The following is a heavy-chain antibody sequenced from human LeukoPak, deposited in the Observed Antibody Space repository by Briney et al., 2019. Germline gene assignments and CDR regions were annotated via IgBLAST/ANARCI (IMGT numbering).Heavy chain of an antibody. J-gene: IGHJ4*02. Sequence: GDSLMISCKGSGYSFTSYWIGWVRQMPGKGLAWMGIIYPGDSDTRYSPSFQGQVTISADKSISTAYLQWTSLKASDTAMYYCARLQNDYALDYWGQGTLVTVSS. CDR2: IYPGDSDT. V-gene: IGHV5-51*01. CDR3: ARLQNDYALDY. CDR1: GYSFTSYW. D-gene: IGHD4-17*01.